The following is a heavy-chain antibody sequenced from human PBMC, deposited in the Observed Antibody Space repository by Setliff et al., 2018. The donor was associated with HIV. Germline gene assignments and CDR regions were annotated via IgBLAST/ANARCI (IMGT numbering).Heavy chain of an antibody. CDR2: LFYNGNT. Sequence: ETLSLTCTVSGGSISNNSYYWGWVRQPPGKGLELIGNLFYNGNTYYNPSLKSRVTISVDTSKNQFFLKLISLTAADTAIYFCARQFRYPNRAVAGVDYWGQGTRGTVS. J-gene: IGHJ4*02. V-gene: IGHV4-39*01. CDR3: ARQFRYPNRAVAGVDY. CDR1: GGSISNNSYY. D-gene: IGHD6-19*01.